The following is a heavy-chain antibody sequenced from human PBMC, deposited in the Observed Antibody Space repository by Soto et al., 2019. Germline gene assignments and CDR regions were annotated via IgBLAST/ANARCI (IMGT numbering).Heavy chain of an antibody. J-gene: IGHJ4*02. CDR2: INPNSGDT. D-gene: IGHD5-18*01. CDR1: GYAFTGYY. CDR3: ATRYSYVHF. Sequence: ASVKVSCKSSGYAFTGYYIHWVRQAPGQGLEWMGWINPNSGDTNYAQKFQGRVTTTRDTSFSTAYMELSSLRSDDTAVYYCATRYSYVHFWGQGTLVTV. V-gene: IGHV1-2*02.